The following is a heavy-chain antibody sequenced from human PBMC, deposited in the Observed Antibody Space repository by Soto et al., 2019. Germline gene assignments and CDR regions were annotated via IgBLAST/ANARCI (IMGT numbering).Heavy chain of an antibody. J-gene: IGHJ4*02. CDR2: ISSSSSHT. CDR1: GFSFSDYY. Sequence: QVQLVESGGGWVKPGGSLRLSCAASGFSFSDYYMSWIRQAPGKGLGWLTYISSSSSHTNYADSVKGRFTISRDNAKNSVYLHLNSLRAGDTAIYYCARRVSAHFDYWGQGTLVTVSS. D-gene: IGHD6-6*01. CDR3: ARRVSAHFDY. V-gene: IGHV3-11*05.